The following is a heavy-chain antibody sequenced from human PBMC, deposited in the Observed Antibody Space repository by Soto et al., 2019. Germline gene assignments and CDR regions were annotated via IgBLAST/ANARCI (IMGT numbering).Heavy chain of an antibody. V-gene: IGHV2-5*02. J-gene: IGHJ4*02. CDR1: GFSLSTSGVG. CDR2: IYWDDDK. D-gene: IGHD3-16*02. Sequence: QITLKESGPTLVKPTQTLTLTCTFSGFSLSTSGVGVGWIRQPPGKALEWLALIYWDDDKRYSPSLKSRLTITKDTSKNQVVLTMTNMDPVDTATYYCALLPFTFEGVIDNYFDYWGQGTLVTVSS. CDR3: ALLPFTFEGVIDNYFDY.